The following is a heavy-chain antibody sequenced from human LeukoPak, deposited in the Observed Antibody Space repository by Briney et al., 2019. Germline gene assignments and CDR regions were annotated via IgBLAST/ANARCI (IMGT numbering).Heavy chain of an antibody. Sequence: GGSLRLSCAASGFTFSNYALHWVRQAPGKGLEWVSGISVSGGSIYYADSVTGRFTISRDNSKDTLYLQMNSLRAEDTAVYYCANFRESGSQDYWGQGTLVTVSS. D-gene: IGHD3-3*01. CDR1: GFTFSNYA. J-gene: IGHJ4*02. CDR2: ISVSGGSI. CDR3: ANFRESGSQDY. V-gene: IGHV3-23*01.